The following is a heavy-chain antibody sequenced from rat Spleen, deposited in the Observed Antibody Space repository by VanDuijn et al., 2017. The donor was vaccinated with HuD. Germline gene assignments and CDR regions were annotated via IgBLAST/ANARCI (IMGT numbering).Heavy chain of an antibody. Sequence: EVQLVESGGGLVQPGRSMKLSCAASGFTFSNYGMAWVRQAPTKGLEWVATISPSGGSTYYRDSVKGRFTISRDNAKSTLYLQMNSLRSEDTATYYCARGNYGFAYWGQGTLVTVSS. CDR3: ARGNYGFAY. J-gene: IGHJ3*01. CDR1: GFTFSNYG. CDR2: ISPSGGST. V-gene: IGHV5-25*01. D-gene: IGHD1-10*01.